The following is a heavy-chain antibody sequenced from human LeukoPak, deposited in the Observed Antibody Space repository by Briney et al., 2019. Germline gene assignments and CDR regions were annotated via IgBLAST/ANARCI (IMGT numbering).Heavy chain of an antibody. CDR2: LRGNGET. V-gene: IGHV3-23*01. CDR1: GFSFSNYA. D-gene: IGHD1-14*01. Sequence: GGSLRLSCAASGFSFSNYAMSWVRRAPARGPEWVSSLRGNGETFYADSVKGRFTISRDNSKSTVYLQMNSLTAEDTAVYYCAKNRGRYYHSYYMDVWGKGTTVIVSS. CDR3: AKNRGRYYHSYYMDV. J-gene: IGHJ6*03.